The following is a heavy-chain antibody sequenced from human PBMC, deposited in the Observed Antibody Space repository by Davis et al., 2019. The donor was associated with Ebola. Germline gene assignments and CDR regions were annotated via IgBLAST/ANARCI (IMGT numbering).Heavy chain of an antibody. J-gene: IGHJ4*02. Sequence: GESLKISCAASGFVFNEYYMTWVRQAPGKGLEWVAFIRSEATSQDYGKSVQGRFFISRDDSKNTLYLQMNSLRVDDTAVYFCARDGPNYDVDYWGQGTLVTVSA. D-gene: IGHD3-22*01. CDR3: ARDGPNYDVDY. CDR2: IRSEATSQ. V-gene: IGHV3-30*02. CDR1: GFVFNEYY.